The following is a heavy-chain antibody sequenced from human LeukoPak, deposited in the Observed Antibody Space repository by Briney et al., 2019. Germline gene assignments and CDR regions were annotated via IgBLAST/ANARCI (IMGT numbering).Heavy chain of an antibody. J-gene: IGHJ4*02. CDR2: IKEDGSVK. V-gene: IGHV3-7*01. D-gene: IGHD5-24*01. CDR1: GFTFSSYW. CDR3: ARDRGWLQFDY. Sequence: GGSLRLSCAASGFTFSSYWISWVRQAPGKGLEWVANIKEDGSVKYYLDSVKGRFTISRDNVKNSLYLQMNSLRAEDTAVYYCARDRGWLQFDYWGQGTLGTVS.